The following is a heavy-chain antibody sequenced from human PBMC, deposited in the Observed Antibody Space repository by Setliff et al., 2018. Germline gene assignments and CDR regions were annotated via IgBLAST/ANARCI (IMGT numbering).Heavy chain of an antibody. V-gene: IGHV3-21*01. J-gene: IGHJ3*02. D-gene: IGHD6-13*01. Sequence: GGFLRLSCAASGFTFSDIWMNWVRQAPGKGLEWVSSISRSSTYIYYADSMKGRFTISRDNAKNSLYLQMNSLRAEDTAVYYCASAGHSGSWFPFDAFHIWGQGTMVTVSS. CDR1: GFTFSDIW. CDR3: ASAGHSGSWFPFDAFHI. CDR2: ISRSSTYI.